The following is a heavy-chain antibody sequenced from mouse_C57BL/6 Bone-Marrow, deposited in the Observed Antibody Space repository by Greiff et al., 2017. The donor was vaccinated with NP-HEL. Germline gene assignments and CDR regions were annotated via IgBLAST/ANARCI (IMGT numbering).Heavy chain of an antibody. CDR2: IHPSDNDT. Sequence: VQLQQSGAELVKPGASVKVSCKASGYTFTSYWMHWVKQRPGQGLEWIGRIHPSDNDTNYNQKFKGKATLTVDKSSSTAYMQLSSLTSEDSAVYYCAIEVYGSSPGYWYFDVWGTGTTVTVSS. CDR1: GYTFTSYW. CDR3: AIEVYGSSPGYWYFDV. J-gene: IGHJ1*03. D-gene: IGHD1-1*01. V-gene: IGHV1-74*01.